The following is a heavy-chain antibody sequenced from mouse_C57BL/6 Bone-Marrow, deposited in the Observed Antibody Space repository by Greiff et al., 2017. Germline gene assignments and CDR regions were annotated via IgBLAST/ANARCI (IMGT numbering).Heavy chain of an antibody. V-gene: IGHV1-9*01. CDR2: ILPGSGST. CDR3: ARGDLGWGLGWYYDIGC. Sequence: VQLHQSGAELMKPGASVKLSCKATGYTFTGYWIEWVKQRPGHGLEWIGEILPGSGSTNYNEKFKGKATLTVDTSSNTAYMQLSSLTSEDSAVYYCARGDLGWGLGWYYDIGCGGQGTT. CDR1: GYTFTGYW. J-gene: IGHJ2*01. D-gene: IGHD2-10*02.